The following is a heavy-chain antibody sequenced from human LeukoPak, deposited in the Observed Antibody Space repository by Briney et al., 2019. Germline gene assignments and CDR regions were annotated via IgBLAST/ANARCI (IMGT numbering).Heavy chain of an antibody. J-gene: IGHJ4*02. CDR3: ARDLGGCSGSSPWGY. V-gene: IGHV1-69*04. CDR2: IIPILGIA. Sequence: GASVKVSCKASGGTFSRYAISGVRQAPGQGREWMGRIIPILGIANYAQKFQGRVTITADKSTSTAYMELSSLRSEDTAVYYCARDLGGCSGSSPWGYWGQGTLVTVSS. D-gene: IGHD3-10*02. CDR1: GGTFSRYA.